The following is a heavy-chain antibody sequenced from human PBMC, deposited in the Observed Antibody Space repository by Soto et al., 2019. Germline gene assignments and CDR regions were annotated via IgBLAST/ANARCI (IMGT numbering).Heavy chain of an antibody. J-gene: IGHJ6*02. V-gene: IGHV4-39*01. CDR1: GGSISSSSYY. CDR3: ARQEQQLGDFYYYYYGMDV. CDR2: IYYSGST. Sequence: PSETLSLTCTVSGGSISSSSYYWGWIRQPPGKGLEWIGSIYYSGSTYYNPSLKSRVTISVDTSKSQFSLKLSSVTAADTAVYYCARQEQQLGDFYYYYYGMDVWGQGTTVTVSS. D-gene: IGHD6-13*01.